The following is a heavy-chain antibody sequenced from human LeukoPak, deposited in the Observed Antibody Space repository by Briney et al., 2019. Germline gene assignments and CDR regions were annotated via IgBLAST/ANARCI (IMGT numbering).Heavy chain of an antibody. CDR1: GGSISSGGYS. V-gene: IGHV4-30-2*01. Sequence: SETLSLTCAVSGGSISSGGYSWSWIRQPPGKGLEWIGYIYHSGSTYYNPSLKSRVTISVDRSKNQFSLKLSSVTAADTAVYYCARDGGEYYDFWSGFRFDYWGQGTLVTVSS. CDR2: IYHSGST. CDR3: ARDGGEYYDFWSGFRFDY. D-gene: IGHD3-3*01. J-gene: IGHJ4*02.